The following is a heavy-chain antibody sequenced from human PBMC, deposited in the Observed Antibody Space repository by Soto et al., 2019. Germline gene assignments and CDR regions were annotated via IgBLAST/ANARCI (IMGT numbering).Heavy chain of an antibody. D-gene: IGHD5-12*01. CDR2: ITHLENT. CDR3: VRGGGNDPFEY. CDR1: GASITYGGYS. Sequence: QLRLQESGSGVVKTSESLSLTCTVFGASITYGGYSWSWIRQSPGRGLEWIGHITHLENTYFNPSFKSRLSMSIDRTKNQFSLKVTSMTAPDEGRYFCVRGGGNDPFEYWGQGILVTVSS. J-gene: IGHJ4*02. V-gene: IGHV4-30-2*06.